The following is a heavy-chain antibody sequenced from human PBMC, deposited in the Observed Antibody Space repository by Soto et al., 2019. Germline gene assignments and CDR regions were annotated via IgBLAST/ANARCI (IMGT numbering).Heavy chain of an antibody. CDR1: GYTLTELS. J-gene: IGHJ4*02. Sequence: ASVKVSCKVSGYTLTELSMHWVRQAPGKGLEWMGGFDPEDGETIYAQKFQGRVTMTEDTSTDTAYMELSSLRSEDTAVYYCATKRPTSSGWYEYFDYWGQGTLVTVSS. CDR3: ATKRPTSSGWYEYFDY. V-gene: IGHV1-24*01. D-gene: IGHD6-19*01. CDR2: FDPEDGET.